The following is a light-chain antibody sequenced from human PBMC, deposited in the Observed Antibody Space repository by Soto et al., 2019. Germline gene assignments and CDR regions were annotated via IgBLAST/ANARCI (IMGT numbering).Light chain of an antibody. CDR3: QQYHDWPLT. Sequence: EIVMTQSPATLSVSPGERATLSCRASQSVSSNLAWYQQKPGQPPRLLIYGASTRATGIPASFSGSGSETEFTLTIRSLQSEDFAVYYCQQYHDWPLTFGGGTKVEIK. V-gene: IGKV3-15*01. J-gene: IGKJ4*01. CDR1: QSVSSN. CDR2: GAS.